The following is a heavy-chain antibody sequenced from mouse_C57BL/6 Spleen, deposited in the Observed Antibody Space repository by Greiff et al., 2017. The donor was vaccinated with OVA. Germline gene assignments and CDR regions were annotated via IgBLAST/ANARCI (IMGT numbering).Heavy chain of an antibody. V-gene: IGHV1-72*01. CDR3: ARRPTVVEGYAMDY. CDR1: GYTFTSYW. CDR2: IDPNSGGT. Sequence: QVQLQQPGAELVKPGASVKLSCTASGYTFTSYWMHWVQQRPGRGLEWIGRIDPNSGGTKYNEKFKSKATLTVDKPSSTAYMQLSSLTSEDSAVYYCARRPTVVEGYAMDYWGQGTSVTVSA. J-gene: IGHJ4*01. D-gene: IGHD1-1*01.